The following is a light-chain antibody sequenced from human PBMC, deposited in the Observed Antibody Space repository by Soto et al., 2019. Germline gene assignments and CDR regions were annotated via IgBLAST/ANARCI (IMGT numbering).Light chain of an antibody. CDR1: SSNIGNNY. V-gene: IGLV1-51*01. CDR2: DNN. J-gene: IGLJ1*01. Sequence: QSVLTQPPSGSAAPGQKVTISCSGSSSNIGNNYVSWYQQLPGTAPKLLIYDNNKRPSGIPDRFSGSKSGTSATLGITGLQTGDEADYYCGTWDSSLSAAYVFGTGTKATVL. CDR3: GTWDSSLSAAYV.